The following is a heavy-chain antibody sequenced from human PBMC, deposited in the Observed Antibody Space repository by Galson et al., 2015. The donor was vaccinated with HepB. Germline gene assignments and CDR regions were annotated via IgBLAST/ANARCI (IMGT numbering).Heavy chain of an antibody. V-gene: IGHV3-48*04. CDR3: ARDSGSQGQRLDP. D-gene: IGHD1-26*01. J-gene: IGHJ5*02. Sequence: SLRLSCAASGFTFSSYSMNWVRQAPGKGLEWVSYISSSSSTIYYADSVKGRFTISRDNAKNSLYLQMNSLRAEDTAVYYCARDSGSQGQRLDPWGQGTLVTVSS. CDR1: GFTFSSYS. CDR2: ISSSSSTI.